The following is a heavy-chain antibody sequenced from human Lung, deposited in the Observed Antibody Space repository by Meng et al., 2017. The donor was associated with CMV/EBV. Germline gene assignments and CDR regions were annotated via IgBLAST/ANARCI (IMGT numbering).Heavy chain of an antibody. CDR3: TLFVVPAVQLDY. J-gene: IGHJ4*02. D-gene: IGHD2-2*01. CDR2: IRSKTNSFAT. CDR1: GFTFSGTT. Sequence: VASGFTFSGTTIHWVRKASGKGLEWIGHIRSKTNSFATAYGASVEDRFTISRDDSKNMAYLQMNSLKTEDTAVYYCTLFVVPAVQLDYWGQGTLVTSPQ. V-gene: IGHV3-73*01.